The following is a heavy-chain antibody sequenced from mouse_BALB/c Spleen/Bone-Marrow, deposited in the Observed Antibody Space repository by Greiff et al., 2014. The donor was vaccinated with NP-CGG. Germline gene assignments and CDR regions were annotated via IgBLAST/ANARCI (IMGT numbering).Heavy chain of an antibody. J-gene: IGHJ4*01. Sequence: EVMLVESGGGLVKPGGSLKLSCAASGFTFSSYAMSWVRQTPEKRLEWVATISSGGSYTYYPDSVKGRFTISRDNAKNTLYLQMSSLKSEDTAMYYCTKIYYGYDGGYYYAMDYWGQGTSVTVFS. V-gene: IGHV5-6-4*01. D-gene: IGHD2-2*01. CDR2: ISSGGSYT. CDR3: TKIYYGYDGGYYYAMDY. CDR1: GFTFSSYA.